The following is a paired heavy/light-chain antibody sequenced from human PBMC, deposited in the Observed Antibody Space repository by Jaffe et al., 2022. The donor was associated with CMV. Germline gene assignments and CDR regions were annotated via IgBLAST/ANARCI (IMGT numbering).Heavy chain of an antibody. J-gene: IGHJ5*02. Sequence: QVQLVESGGGLVKPGGSLRLSCAASGFTFSDYYMSWIRQAPGKGLEWVSYISSSSSNTNYADSVKGRFTISRDNAKKSLFLQMNSLRAEDTAVYYCARDQYGSGSYGWFDPWGQGTLVTVSS. V-gene: IGHV3-11*06. CDR2: ISSSSSNT. CDR3: ARDQYGSGSYGWFDP. D-gene: IGHD3-10*01. CDR1: GFTFSDYY.
Light chain of an antibody. Sequence: QSVLTQPPSASGTPGQRVTISCSGSSSNIGSNYVYWYQQLPGTAPKLLIYRSNQRPSGVPDRFSGSKSGTSASLAISGLRSEDEADYYCAAWDDSLSGPVFGGGTKLTVL. J-gene: IGLJ3*02. V-gene: IGLV1-47*01. CDR2: RSN. CDR1: SSNIGSNY. CDR3: AAWDDSLSGPV.